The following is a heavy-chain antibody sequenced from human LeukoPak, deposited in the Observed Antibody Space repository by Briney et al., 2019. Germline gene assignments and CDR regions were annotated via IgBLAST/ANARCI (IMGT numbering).Heavy chain of an antibody. CDR3: AKAAAWEIPKNYYFDY. V-gene: IGHV3-23*01. Sequence: GGSLRLSCAASGLNVSDNYMSWVRQAPGKGLEWVSAISGSGGSTYYADSVKGRFTISRDNSKNTLYLQMNSLRAEDTAVYYCAKAAAWEIPKNYYFDYWGQGTLVTVSS. D-gene: IGHD1-26*01. CDR1: GLNVSDNY. J-gene: IGHJ4*02. CDR2: ISGSGGST.